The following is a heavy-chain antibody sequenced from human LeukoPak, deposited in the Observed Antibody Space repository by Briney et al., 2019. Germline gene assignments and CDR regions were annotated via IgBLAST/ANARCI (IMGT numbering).Heavy chain of an antibody. CDR1: GYPFSSYS. CDR3: ARDWGYSSGWYYGDY. D-gene: IGHD6-19*01. V-gene: IGHV3-48*01. CDR2: ISVSGGVR. Sequence: GGSLRLSCVASGYPFSSYSMNWIRQAPGKGLEWVSYISVSGGVRSYADSVKGRFTISRDDARNSLYLQMNSLRAEDTAVYYCARDWGYSSGWYYGDYWGQGTLVTVSS. J-gene: IGHJ4*02.